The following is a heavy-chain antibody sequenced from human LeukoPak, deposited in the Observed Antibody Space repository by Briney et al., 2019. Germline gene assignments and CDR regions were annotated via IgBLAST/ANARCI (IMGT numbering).Heavy chain of an antibody. CDR2: ITSSGGST. CDR3: AKDRPNYYDSSGHYYRRNGDY. V-gene: IGHV3-23*01. D-gene: IGHD3-22*01. J-gene: IGHJ4*02. CDR1: GFTFSSYA. Sequence: GGSLRLSCAASGFTFSSYAMSRVRPAPGKGLEWVPSITSSGGSTYYAASVKGQFTTSRDTPTTTAYLQMNSLRAEDTAVYYCAKDRPNYYDSSGHYYRRNGDYWGQGTLVTVSS.